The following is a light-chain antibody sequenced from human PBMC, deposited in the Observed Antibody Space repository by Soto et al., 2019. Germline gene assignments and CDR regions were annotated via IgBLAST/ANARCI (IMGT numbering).Light chain of an antibody. CDR2: GAS. J-gene: IGKJ1*01. V-gene: IGKV3-15*01. CDR1: QSVIRN. Sequence: EIVMTQSPATLSVSPCETATLSCRASQSVIRNLAWYQQKPGQVPRLLIYGASTRVTGVPERFSGSGSGTDFSLTISRLEPEDFATYYCQQSYSTPTFGQGAKVDIK. CDR3: QQSYSTPT.